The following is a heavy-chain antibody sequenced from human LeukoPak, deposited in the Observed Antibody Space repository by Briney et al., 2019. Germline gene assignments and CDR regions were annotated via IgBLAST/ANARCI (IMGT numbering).Heavy chain of an antibody. D-gene: IGHD1-26*01. CDR1: GFTFDDYG. CDR2: INWNGGST. Sequence: GGSLRLSCAASGFTFDDYGMSWVRQAPGKGLEWVSGINWNGGSTGYADSVKGRFTISRDNDKNSLYLQMNSLRAEDTALYYCARAVFSGSYYTHFDYWGQGTLVTVSS. V-gene: IGHV3-20*04. J-gene: IGHJ4*02. CDR3: ARAVFSGSYYTHFDY.